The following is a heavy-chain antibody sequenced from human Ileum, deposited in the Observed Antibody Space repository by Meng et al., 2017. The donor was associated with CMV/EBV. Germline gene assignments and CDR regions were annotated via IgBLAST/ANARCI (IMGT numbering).Heavy chain of an antibody. V-gene: IGHV3-30*02. CDR3: ASPSVG. CDR2: VRYNGNDK. J-gene: IGHJ4*02. CDR1: GFSFSDYG. Sequence: GESLKISCAASGFSFSDYGMVWVRQAPGKGLEWVALVRYNGNDKYYADSVKGRFTISRDNAKNTLYLQMSSLRADDMAVYYCASPSVGWGQGALVTVSS.